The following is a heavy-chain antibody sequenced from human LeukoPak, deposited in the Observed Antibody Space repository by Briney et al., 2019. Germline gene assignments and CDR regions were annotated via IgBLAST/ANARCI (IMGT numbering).Heavy chain of an antibody. V-gene: IGHV4-39*07. Sequence: TSETLSLTCTVSGGSISSSSYYWGWIRQPPGKGLEWIGSIYYSGSTYYNPSLKSRVTISVDTSKNQFSLKLSSVTAADTAVYYCASRSMVRGFSFDYWGQGTLVTVSS. J-gene: IGHJ4*02. D-gene: IGHD3-10*01. CDR2: IYYSGST. CDR3: ASRSMVRGFSFDY. CDR1: GGSISSSSYY.